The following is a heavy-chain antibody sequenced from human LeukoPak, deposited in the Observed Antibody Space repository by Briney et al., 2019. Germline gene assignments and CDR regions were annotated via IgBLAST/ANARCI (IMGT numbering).Heavy chain of an antibody. V-gene: IGHV3-33*01. CDR2: IWYDGSNE. CDR1: GFTFSSYG. D-gene: IGHD6-13*01. J-gene: IGHJ4*02. Sequence: GRSLRLSCAASGFTFSSYGMHWVRQAPGKGLEWVAVIWYDGSNEYYADSVKGRFTISRDNSKNTLYLQMNSLRAEDTAVYYCARALVAAAGAHGYWGQGTLVTVSS. CDR3: ARALVAAAGAHGY.